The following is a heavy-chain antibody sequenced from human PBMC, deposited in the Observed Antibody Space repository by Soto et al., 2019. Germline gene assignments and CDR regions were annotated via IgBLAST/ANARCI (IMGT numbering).Heavy chain of an antibody. J-gene: IGHJ6*02. CDR1: GFTFSSYA. D-gene: IGHD5-18*01. CDR3: APLDAILTRPMDTGNYYYGMDV. V-gene: IGHV3-23*01. CDR2: ISGSGGST. Sequence: GGSLRLSCAASGFTFSSYAMSWVRQAPGKGLEWVSAISGSGGSTYYADSVKGRFTISRDNSKNTLYLQMNSLRAEDTAVYYCAPLDAILTRPMDTGNYYYGMDVWGQGTTVTVSS.